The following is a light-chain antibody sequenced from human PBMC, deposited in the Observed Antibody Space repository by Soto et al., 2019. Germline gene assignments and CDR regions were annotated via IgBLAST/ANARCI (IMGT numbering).Light chain of an antibody. CDR1: RTVSGNY. CDR2: DAV. V-gene: IGKV3-20*01. CDR3: HHFESYFVIV. J-gene: IGKJ4*01. Sequence: EIVLTQSPGTLSLSPGDRATLSCRASRTVSGNYLAWYQQRPNQAPRLLIFDAVRRAAGIPDRFSGSGSGTEFTLIISRLEPEDFLVFFCHHFESYFVIVFGGGTKVEMK.